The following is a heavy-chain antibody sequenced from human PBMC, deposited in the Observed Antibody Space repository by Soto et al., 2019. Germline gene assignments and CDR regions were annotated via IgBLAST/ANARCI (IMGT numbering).Heavy chain of an antibody. CDR1: GYAFTGYY. CDR3: ATRYSYVHF. D-gene: IGHD5-18*01. Sequence: ASVKVSCKSSGYAFTGYYIHWVRQAPGQGLEWMGWISPNSGDTNYAQKFQGRVTMTRDTSFSTAYMELSSLRSDDTAVYYCATRYSYVHFWGQGXLVTVYS. CDR2: ISPNSGDT. V-gene: IGHV1-2*02. J-gene: IGHJ4*02.